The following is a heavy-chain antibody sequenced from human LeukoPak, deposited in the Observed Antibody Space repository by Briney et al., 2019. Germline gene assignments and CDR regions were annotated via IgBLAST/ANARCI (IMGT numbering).Heavy chain of an antibody. CDR2: INPNSGGT. J-gene: IGHJ6*03. CDR1: GYTFTDYY. Sequence: GASVKVSCKASGYTFTDYYMHWVRQAPGQGLEWMGWINPNSGGTNYAQKFQGRVTMTRDTSISTAYMELSRLRSDDTAVYYCARGGPQNDNYYYYMDVWGKGTTVTVSS. V-gene: IGHV1-2*02. D-gene: IGHD3-22*01. CDR3: ARGGPQNDNYYYYMDV.